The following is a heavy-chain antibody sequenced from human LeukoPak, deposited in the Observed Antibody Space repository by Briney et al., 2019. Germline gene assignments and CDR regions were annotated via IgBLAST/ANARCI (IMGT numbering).Heavy chain of an antibody. D-gene: IGHD1-1*01. CDR1: GFTFSSYW. CDR2: INQDGSEK. J-gene: IGHJ4*02. Sequence: PGGSLRLSCAASGFTFSSYWMSWVRQAPGKGLEWVANINQDGSEKYYVDSVEGRFNISRDNARNSLYVQMNSLGVDDTAVYYCAREGTNWDYWGQGTLVTVSS. V-gene: IGHV3-7*01. CDR3: AREGTNWDY.